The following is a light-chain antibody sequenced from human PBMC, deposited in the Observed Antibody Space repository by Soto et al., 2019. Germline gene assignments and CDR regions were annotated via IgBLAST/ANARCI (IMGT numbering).Light chain of an antibody. Sequence: EIVLTQSPGTLSLSPGERATLSCRASQSISSSYLAWYQQKPGQAPRPLIYGASSRATGIPDRFSGSGSGTDFTLTISRLEPEDFAVYYCQQYVSSPWTFGHGTKVEIK. V-gene: IGKV3-20*01. CDR2: GAS. J-gene: IGKJ1*01. CDR3: QQYVSSPWT. CDR1: QSISSSY.